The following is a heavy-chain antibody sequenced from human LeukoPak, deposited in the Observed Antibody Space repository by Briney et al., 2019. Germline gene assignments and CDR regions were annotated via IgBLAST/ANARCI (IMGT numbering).Heavy chain of an antibody. J-gene: IGHJ2*01. D-gene: IGHD2-21*02. Sequence: GGSLRLSCAASGFTCSSYWMSWVRQAPGRGLQWVANIEQDGSEKYYADSVEGRFTISRDNAKNTLYLQMNSLRAEDTAVYYCAKLVVVTATYWYFDLWGRGTLVGVSS. CDR3: AKLVVVTATYWYFDL. CDR1: GFTCSSYW. V-gene: IGHV3-7*03. CDR2: IEQDGSEK.